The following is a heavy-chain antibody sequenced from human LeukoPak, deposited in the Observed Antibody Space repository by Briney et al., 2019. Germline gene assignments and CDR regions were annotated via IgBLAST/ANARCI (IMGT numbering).Heavy chain of an antibody. CDR1: GFPFIDYY. Sequence: GGSLRLSCAASGFPFIDYYMSWIRQAPGKGLEGVSYISSSGSTIYYADSVKGRFTISRDNAKNSLYLQMNSLRAEDTAVYYCARASGIAAPAYYYYYYMDVWGKGTTVTVSS. CDR3: ARASGIAAPAYYYYYYMDV. J-gene: IGHJ6*03. CDR2: ISSSGSTI. V-gene: IGHV3-11*04. D-gene: IGHD6-13*01.